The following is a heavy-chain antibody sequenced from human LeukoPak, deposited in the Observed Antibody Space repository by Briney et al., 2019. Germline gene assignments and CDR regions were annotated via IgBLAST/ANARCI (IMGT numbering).Heavy chain of an antibody. CDR1: GYTFTSYY. V-gene: IGHV1-46*01. Sequence: GASVKVSCKASGYTFTSYYMHWVRQAPGQGLEWVGLINPSGGSTRYAQKFQGRVTVTRDTSTSTLYMEVSSLRSQDTAVYYCARWSYYDSSGYFVGAFDIWGQGTMVTVSS. D-gene: IGHD3-22*01. J-gene: IGHJ3*02. CDR3: ARWSYYDSSGYFVGAFDI. CDR2: INPSGGST.